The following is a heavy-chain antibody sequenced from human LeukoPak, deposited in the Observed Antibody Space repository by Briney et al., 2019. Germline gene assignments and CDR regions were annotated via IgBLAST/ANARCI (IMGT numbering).Heavy chain of an antibody. Sequence: SETLSLTCTVSGGSLSNYYWNWIRQSPGKGLEWIGYLYYSVTTSYNPSLTSYNPSLKSRVIMSVDTSENQFSLKLSSVTAADTAVYYCARDPPQGDYVSNAFDIWGQGTMVTVSS. CDR2: LYYSVTTSYNPSLT. V-gene: IGHV4-59*01. CDR3: ARDPPQGDYVSNAFDI. D-gene: IGHD4-17*01. CDR1: GGSLSNYY. J-gene: IGHJ3*02.